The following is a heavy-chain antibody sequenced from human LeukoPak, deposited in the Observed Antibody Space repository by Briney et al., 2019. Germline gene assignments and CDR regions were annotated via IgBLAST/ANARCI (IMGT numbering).Heavy chain of an antibody. J-gene: IGHJ6*03. V-gene: IGHV1-69*01. CDR1: GGTFSSYA. D-gene: IGHD3-10*01. CDR3: ASGHGYYGSGSDAGYYYYMDV. CDR2: IIPIFGTA. Sequence: SVKVSCKASGGTFSSYAISWVRQAPGQGLEWMGGIIPIFGTANYAQKFQGRVTITADESTSTAYMELSGLRSEDTAVYYCASGHGYYGSGSDAGYYYYMDVWGKGTTVTISS.